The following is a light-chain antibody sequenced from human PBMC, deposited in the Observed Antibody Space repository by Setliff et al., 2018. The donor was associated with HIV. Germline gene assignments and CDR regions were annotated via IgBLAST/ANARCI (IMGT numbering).Light chain of an antibody. CDR1: SSDIGGYNY. J-gene: IGLJ2*01. V-gene: IGLV2-14*01. CDR3: SSYTSSTTLEV. CDR2: DVS. Sequence: QSVLTQPASVSGSPGQSITISCTGTSSDIGGYNYVSWYQQYPGKAPKLMIYDVSKRPSGVSNRFSGSKSGNTASLTISGLQAEDEADYYCSSYTSSTTLEVFGGGTQLTV.